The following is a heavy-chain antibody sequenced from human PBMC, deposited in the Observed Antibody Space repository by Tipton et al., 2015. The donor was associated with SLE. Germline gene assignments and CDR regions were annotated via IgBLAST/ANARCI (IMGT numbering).Heavy chain of an antibody. CDR3: ARHLMGTTGTTEAFDI. Sequence: TLSLTCTVSGGSISTYFWSWIRQPPGKGLEWIGYIFYSGSTNYNPSLKSRVTISVDTSKNQFSLKLSSVTAADTAVYYCARHLMGTTGTTEAFDIWGQGTMVTVSS. J-gene: IGHJ3*02. D-gene: IGHD1-1*01. V-gene: IGHV4-59*08. CDR1: GGSISTYF. CDR2: IFYSGST.